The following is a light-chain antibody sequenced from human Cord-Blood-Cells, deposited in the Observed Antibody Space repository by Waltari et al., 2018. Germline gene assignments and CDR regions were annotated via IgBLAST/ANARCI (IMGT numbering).Light chain of an antibody. Sequence: QSVLTQPPSASGTPGQRVTISCSGSSSTIGSNTVNWYQQLPGTAPKLLIYSNNQRPSGVPDRFSGSKSGTSASLAISGLQSEDEADYYCAAWDDSLNGQGVFGGGTKLTVL. CDR1: SSTIGSNT. CDR3: AAWDDSLNGQGV. CDR2: SNN. V-gene: IGLV1-44*01. J-gene: IGLJ3*02.